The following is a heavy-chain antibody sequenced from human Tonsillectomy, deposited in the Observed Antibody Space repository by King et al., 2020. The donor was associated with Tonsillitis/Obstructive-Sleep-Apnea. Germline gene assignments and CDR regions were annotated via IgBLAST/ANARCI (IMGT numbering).Heavy chain of an antibody. CDR3: ARQPYYHDSSGYSNNWFDP. CDR2: IYYGGST. J-gene: IGHJ5*02. V-gene: IGHV4-39*01. CDR1: GGSISSSNYY. D-gene: IGHD3-22*01. Sequence: LQLQESGPGRVKPSETLSLTCTVSGGSISSSNYYWGWIRQSPGKGLEWIGSIYYGGSTYYNPSLKSRVTISVDTSKNQFSLKLSSVTDTDAAVYYCARQPYYHDSSGYSNNWFDPWGQGILVTVSS.